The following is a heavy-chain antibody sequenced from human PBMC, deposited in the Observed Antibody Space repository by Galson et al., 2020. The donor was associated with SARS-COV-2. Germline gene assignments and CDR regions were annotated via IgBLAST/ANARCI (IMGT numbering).Heavy chain of an antibody. J-gene: IGHJ6*02. V-gene: IGHV1-69*13. CDR1: GGTFSRYA. CDR3: ARGPCGMDV. CDR2: IIPIFGTA. Sequence: SVKVSCMASGGTFSRYALSWVRPAPGQGLAWMGGIIPIFGTANYAQKFQGRVTITADESTSTAYMELSSLRSEDTAVYYCARGPCGMDVWGQGTTVTVSS.